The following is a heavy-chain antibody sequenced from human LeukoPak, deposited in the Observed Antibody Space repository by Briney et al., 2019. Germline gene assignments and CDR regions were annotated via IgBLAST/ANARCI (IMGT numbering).Heavy chain of an antibody. V-gene: IGHV1-69*05. Sequence: SVKVSCKASGGTFSSYAISWVRQAPGQGLEWMGRIIPIFGTANYAQKFQGRVTITTDVSTSTAYMELSSLRSEDTAVYYCARGLSGYSYGYMGYYYYMDVWGKGTTVTVSS. D-gene: IGHD5-18*01. CDR1: GGTFSSYA. CDR3: ARGLSGYSYGYMGYYYYMDV. CDR2: IIPIFGTA. J-gene: IGHJ6*03.